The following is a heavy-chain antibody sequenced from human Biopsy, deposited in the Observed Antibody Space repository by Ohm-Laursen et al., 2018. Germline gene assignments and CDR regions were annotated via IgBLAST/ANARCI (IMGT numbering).Heavy chain of an antibody. V-gene: IGHV1-69*06. CDR1: GGTFSNYG. CDR3: ATKLTGYFHH. CDR2: NIPILGTG. J-gene: IGHJ1*01. D-gene: IGHD3-9*01. Sequence: SSVKVSCKSPGGTFSNYGVNLVRQAPGQGLEWLGGNIPILGTGNYAQKFQDRVTVAADTSTSTATMELRSLRSDDTAVYYCATKLTGYFHHWGQGTLVIVSS.